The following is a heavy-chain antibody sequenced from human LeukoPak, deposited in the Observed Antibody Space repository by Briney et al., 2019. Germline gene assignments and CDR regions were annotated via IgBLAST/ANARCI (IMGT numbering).Heavy chain of an antibody. CDR2: ISYDGSNK. Sequence: GGSLRLSCAASGFTFSSYAMHWVRQAPGKGLEWVAVISYDGSNKYYADSVKGRFTISRDNSKNTLYLQMNSLRAEDTAVYYCARVGRPFWSGYYTGPYYYYMDVWGKGTTVTVSS. J-gene: IGHJ6*03. D-gene: IGHD3-3*01. CDR3: ARVGRPFWSGYYTGPYYYYMDV. V-gene: IGHV3-30*01. CDR1: GFTFSSYA.